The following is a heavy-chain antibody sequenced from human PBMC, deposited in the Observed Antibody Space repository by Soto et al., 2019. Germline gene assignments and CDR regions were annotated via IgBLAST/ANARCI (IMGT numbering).Heavy chain of an antibody. CDR2: ISGSGGST. D-gene: IGHD3-10*01. J-gene: IGHJ4*02. CDR1: GFTFSSYA. Sequence: GGSLRLSCAASGFTFSSYAMSWVRQAPGKGLEWVSAISGSGGSTYYADSVKGRFTISGDNSKNTLYLQMNSLRAEDTAVYYCAIHNAASYGSGSYLDYWGQGTLVTVSS. V-gene: IGHV3-23*01. CDR3: AIHNAASYGSGSYLDY.